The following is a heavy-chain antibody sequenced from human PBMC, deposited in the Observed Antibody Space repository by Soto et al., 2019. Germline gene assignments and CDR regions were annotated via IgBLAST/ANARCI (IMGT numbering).Heavy chain of an antibody. CDR3: AGQEGITGSTDFLDS. V-gene: IGHV4-59*08. CDR1: GGSITSYY. D-gene: IGHD1-20*01. J-gene: IGHJ4*02. CDR2: INYSGNT. Sequence: SETLSLTCIVSGGSITSYYWSWIRQPPAKALEWIGYINYSGNTNYNPSLKSRVTISVDTSKNQFSLRLSSVTAADTAVYYCAGQEGITGSTDFLDSWGKGALVTGSS.